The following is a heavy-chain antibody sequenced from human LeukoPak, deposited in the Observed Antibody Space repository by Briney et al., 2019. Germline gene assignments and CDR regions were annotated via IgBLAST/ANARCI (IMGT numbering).Heavy chain of an antibody. J-gene: IGHJ4*02. CDR2: IHHSGST. V-gene: IGHV4-34*01. CDR1: GGSFSGYY. D-gene: IGHD2-15*01. CDR3: ARVGGGSLDY. Sequence: SETLSLTCAVYGGSFSGYYWRWIRQPPGKGLEWMGEIHHSGSTHYNPSLKSRVTISADTSQNHFSIKVSSVTAAETAVYYCARVGGGSLDYWGQGTLVTVSS.